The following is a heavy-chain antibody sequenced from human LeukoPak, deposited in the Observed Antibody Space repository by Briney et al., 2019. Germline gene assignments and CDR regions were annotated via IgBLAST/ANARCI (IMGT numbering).Heavy chain of an antibody. D-gene: IGHD1-1*01. J-gene: IGHJ6*03. CDR3: ARGPPRGKYSDMDF. CDR2: IGTGSDT. CDR1: GFTFSSFD. V-gene: IGHV3-13*01. Sequence: GGSLRLSCAASGFTFSSFDMHWVRQPTGKGLEWVSTIGTGSDTYYPGSVEGRFTLSRDNAKNSLYLQMNSLTAGDTAVYYCARGPPRGKYSDMDFWGKGTTVTVSS.